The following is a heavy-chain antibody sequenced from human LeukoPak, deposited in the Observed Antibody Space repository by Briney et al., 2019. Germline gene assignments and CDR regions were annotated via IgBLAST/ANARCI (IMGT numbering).Heavy chain of an antibody. CDR2: ISSSSSYI. J-gene: IGHJ3*01. V-gene: IGHV3-21*01. CDR3: ARYYSDAFDV. D-gene: IGHD3-10*01. CDR1: GFTFSSYS. Sequence: GGSLRLSCAASGFTFSSYSMNWVRQAPGKGLEWVSSISSSSSYIYYADSVKGRFTISRDNAKNSPYLQMNSLRADDTAVYYCARYYSDAFDVWGQGTVVTVSS.